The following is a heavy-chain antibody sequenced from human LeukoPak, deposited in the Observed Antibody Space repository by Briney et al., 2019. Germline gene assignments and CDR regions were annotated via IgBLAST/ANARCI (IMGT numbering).Heavy chain of an antibody. CDR3: AKGLVGATLWGDAFDI. CDR1: GFTFDDYA. D-gene: IGHD1-26*01. Sequence: SGGSLRLSCAASGFTFDDYATHWVRQAPGKGLEWVSGISWNSGSIGYADSEKGRFTISRDNAKNSLYLQMNSLRAEDMALYYCAKGLVGATLWGDAFDIWGQGTMVTVSS. J-gene: IGHJ3*02. CDR2: ISWNSGSI. V-gene: IGHV3-9*03.